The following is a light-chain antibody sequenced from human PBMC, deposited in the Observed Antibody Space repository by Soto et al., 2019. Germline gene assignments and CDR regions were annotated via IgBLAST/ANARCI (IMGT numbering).Light chain of an antibody. CDR3: QQRSNWPPYT. CDR1: QSVSSY. Sequence: EIVLTQSPATLSLSPGGRATLSCRASQSVSSYLAWYQQKPGQAPRLLIYDASNRATGIPARFSGSGSGTDFTLTSSSLEPEDFAVYYCQQRSNWPPYTFGQGTKLEIK. CDR2: DAS. V-gene: IGKV3-11*01. J-gene: IGKJ2*01.